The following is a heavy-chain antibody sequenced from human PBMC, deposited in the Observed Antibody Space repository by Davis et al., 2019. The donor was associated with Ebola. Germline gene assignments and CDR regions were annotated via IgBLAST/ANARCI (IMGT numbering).Heavy chain of an antibody. CDR2: ISGSGGST. J-gene: IGHJ4*02. CDR3: ARAPNLLWELLSYYFDY. D-gene: IGHD1-26*01. CDR1: GFTFSSYA. Sequence: PGGSLRLSCAASGFTFSSYAMSWVRQAPGKGLEWVSAISGSGGSTYYADSVKGRFTISIDNSKNTLYLQMNSLRDEDTAVYYCARAPNLLWELLSYYFDYWGQGTLVTVSS. V-gene: IGHV3-23*01.